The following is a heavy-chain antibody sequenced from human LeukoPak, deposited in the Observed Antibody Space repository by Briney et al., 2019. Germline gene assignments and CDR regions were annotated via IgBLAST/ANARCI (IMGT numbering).Heavy chain of an antibody. V-gene: IGHV1-18*01. J-gene: IGHJ4*02. D-gene: IGHD3-10*01. CDR2: ISAYNGNA. Sequence: ASVKVSCKASGYTFTSYGISWVRQAPGQGLEWMGWISAYNGNANYAQKLQGRVTMTTDTSTSTAYMELRSLRSDDTAVYYCARDLGVRGVIITGNFDYWGQGTLVTVSS. CDR1: GYTFTSYG. CDR3: ARDLGVRGVIITGNFDY.